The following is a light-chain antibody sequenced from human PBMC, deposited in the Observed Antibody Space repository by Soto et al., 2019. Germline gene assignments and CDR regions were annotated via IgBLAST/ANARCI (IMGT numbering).Light chain of an antibody. CDR3: RSYAGSNNLYV. Sequence: QSALTQPPSASGSPGQSVTISCTGTSSDVGGYSYVSWYQRHPGKAPKLMIYEVTKRPSGVPDRFSGSKSGNTASLTVSGLQAEDEADYYCRSYAGSNNLYVFGTGTKVTVL. CDR1: SSDVGGYSY. V-gene: IGLV2-8*01. CDR2: EVT. J-gene: IGLJ1*01.